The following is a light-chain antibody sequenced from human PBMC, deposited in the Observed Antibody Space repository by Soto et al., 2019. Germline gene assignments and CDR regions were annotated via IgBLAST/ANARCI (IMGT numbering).Light chain of an antibody. CDR2: AAS. CDR3: QKYNSAPP. Sequence: DIQMTQSPSSLSASVGDRVTITCRASQGISNYLAWYQQKPGKAPKLLIYAASTLQSGVSSRFSSSGSGTDFTLTISXLQPEDVATYYCQKYNSAPPFGQGTRLEIK. CDR1: QGISNY. J-gene: IGKJ5*01. V-gene: IGKV1-27*01.